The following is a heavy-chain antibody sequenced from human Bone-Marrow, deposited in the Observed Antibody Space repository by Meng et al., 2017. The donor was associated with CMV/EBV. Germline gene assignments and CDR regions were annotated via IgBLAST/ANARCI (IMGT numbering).Heavy chain of an antibody. CDR1: GGSFSGYY. CDR2: IYYSGST. CDR3: ARNIQQYDFDY. J-gene: IGHJ4*02. V-gene: IGHV4-39*01. D-gene: IGHD4-11*01. Sequence: GSLRLSCAVYGGSFSGYYWGWIRQPPGKGLEWIGSIYYSGSTYYNQSLKSRVTISVDTSKNQFSLKLSSVTAADTAVYYCARNIQQYDFDYWGQGTLVTVSS.